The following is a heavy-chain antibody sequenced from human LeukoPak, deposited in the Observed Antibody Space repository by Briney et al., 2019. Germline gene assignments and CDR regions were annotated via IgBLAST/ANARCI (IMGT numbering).Heavy chain of an antibody. D-gene: IGHD3-10*01. CDR3: ARAGSGTDAFDI. V-gene: IGHV4-31*03. CDR2: IYYSGST. CDR1: GGSISSGGYY. J-gene: IGHJ3*02. Sequence: PSETLSLTCTVSGGSISSGGYYWSWIRQHPGKGLEWIRYIYYSGSTYYNPSLKSRVTISVDTSKNQFSLKLSSVTAADTAVYYCARAGSGTDAFDIWGQGTMVTVSS.